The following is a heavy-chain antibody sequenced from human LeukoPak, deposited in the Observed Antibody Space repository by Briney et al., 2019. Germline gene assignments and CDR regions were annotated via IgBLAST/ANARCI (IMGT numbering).Heavy chain of an antibody. J-gene: IGHJ4*02. D-gene: IGHD1-26*01. V-gene: IGHV3-21*01. Sequence: RAGGSLRLSCAASGFTLNSYSMNWVRQAPGKGLEWVSSISSSSSSYIYYADSVKGRFTISRDNAKNSLYLQMNSLRAEDTAVYYCARGWERRESPIDYWGQGTLVTVSS. CDR2: ISSSSSSYI. CDR3: ARGWERRESPIDY. CDR1: GFTLNSYS.